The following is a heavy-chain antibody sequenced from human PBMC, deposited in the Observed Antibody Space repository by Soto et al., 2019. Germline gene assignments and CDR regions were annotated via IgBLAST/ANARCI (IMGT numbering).Heavy chain of an antibody. J-gene: IGHJ5*02. CDR3: AAQAIVVVVARFNWFDP. CDR1: GFTFSSYA. D-gene: IGHD2-15*01. V-gene: IGHV3-23*01. CDR2: ISGSGGST. Sequence: GGSLRLSCAASGFTFSSYAMSWVRQAPGKGLEWVSAISGSGGSTYYADSVKGRFTISRDNTKNTLYLQMNSLRAEDTAVYYCAAQAIVVVVARFNWFDPWGQGTLVTVSS.